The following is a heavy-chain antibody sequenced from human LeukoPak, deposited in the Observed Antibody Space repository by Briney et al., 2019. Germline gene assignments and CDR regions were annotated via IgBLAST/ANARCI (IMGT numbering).Heavy chain of an antibody. Sequence: GGSLRLSCSASGFSFSDYVMNWVRQAPGKGLEWVSAISGRSSHIYYGESVKGRFTISRDNAKNSLYLQMDSLGVEDTAVYYCGRAFPPLRTSSAGDLWGQGALVIVSS. CDR1: GFSFSDYV. V-gene: IGHV3-21*01. CDR3: GRAFPPLRTSSAGDL. J-gene: IGHJ1*01. D-gene: IGHD3-16*01. CDR2: ISGRSSHI.